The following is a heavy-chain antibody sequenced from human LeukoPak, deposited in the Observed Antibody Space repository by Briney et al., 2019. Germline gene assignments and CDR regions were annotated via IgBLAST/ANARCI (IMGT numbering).Heavy chain of an antibody. D-gene: IGHD2-2*01. Sequence: SETLSLTCAVYGGSFSGYYWSWIRQPPGKGLEWIGEINHSGSTNYNPSLKSRVTISVDTSKNQFSLKLSSVTAADTAVYYCARVSSVVPAAIVSQWWFDPWGQGTLVTVSS. CDR1: GGSFSGYY. J-gene: IGHJ5*02. CDR3: ARVSSVVPAAIVSQWWFDP. CDR2: INHSGST. V-gene: IGHV4-34*01.